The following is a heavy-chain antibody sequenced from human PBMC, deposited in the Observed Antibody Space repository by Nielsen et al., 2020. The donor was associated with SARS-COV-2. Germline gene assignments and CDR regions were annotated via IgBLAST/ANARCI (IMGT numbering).Heavy chain of an antibody. J-gene: IGHJ6*02. CDR2: INHSGST. CDR3: ARRTSGWYHYYYGMDV. Sequence: SETLSLTCAVYGGSFSGYYWSWIRQLPGKGLEWIGEINHSGSTNYNPSLKSRVTISVDTSKNQFSLKLSSVTAADTAVYYCARRTSGWYHYYYGMDVWGQGTTVTVSS. CDR1: GGSFSGYY. D-gene: IGHD6-19*01. V-gene: IGHV4-34*01.